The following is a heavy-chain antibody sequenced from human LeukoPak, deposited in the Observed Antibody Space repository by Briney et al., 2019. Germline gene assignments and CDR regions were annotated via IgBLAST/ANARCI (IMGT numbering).Heavy chain of an antibody. V-gene: IGHV3-13*01. CDR2: IGTAGDT. D-gene: IGHD6-19*01. CDR1: GFSFSSYD. CDR3: ARAVPGTAELDY. J-gene: IGHJ4*02. Sequence: GGSLRLSCAASGFSFSSYDMHWVRQGTGKGLEWVSGIGTAGDTYYPGSAEGRFTISRENAKNSLYLQMNSLRVGDTAVYFCARAVPGTAELDYWGQGTLVTVSS.